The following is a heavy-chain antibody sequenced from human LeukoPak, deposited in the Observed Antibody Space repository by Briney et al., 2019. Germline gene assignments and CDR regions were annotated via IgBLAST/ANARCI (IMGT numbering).Heavy chain of an antibody. Sequence: GGSLRLSYAASGFTFSSYAMHWVRQDPGKGLEGVSVISGSGASAFYADSVKGRFTISRDNSKNTLYLQMNSLRAEDTATYYCAKDLKAGVAGTSQFDNWGQGTLVTVSS. D-gene: IGHD6-19*01. CDR1: GFTFSSYA. CDR2: ISGSGASA. V-gene: IGHV3-23*01. CDR3: AKDLKAGVAGTSQFDN. J-gene: IGHJ4*02.